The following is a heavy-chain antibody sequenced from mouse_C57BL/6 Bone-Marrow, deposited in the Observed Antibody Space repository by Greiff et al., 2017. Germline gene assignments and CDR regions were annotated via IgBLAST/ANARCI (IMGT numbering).Heavy chain of an antibody. CDR3: ARNSPFYYDYDGMDY. Sequence: QVQLQQSGPGLVQPSQSLSITCTVSGFSLTSYGVHWVRQSPGKGLEWLGVIWSGGSTDYTAAFISRLSISKDSSKSQVFFKMNSLQADDTAIYYCARNSPFYYDYDGMDYWGQGTSVTVSS. J-gene: IGHJ4*01. CDR2: IWSGGST. V-gene: IGHV2-2*01. D-gene: IGHD2-1*01. CDR1: GFSLTSYG.